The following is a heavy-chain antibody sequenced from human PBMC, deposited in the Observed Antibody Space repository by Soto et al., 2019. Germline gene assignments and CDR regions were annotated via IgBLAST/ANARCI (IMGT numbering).Heavy chain of an antibody. CDR2: ISTYNGNT. CDR3: ARGEEVEYSSSGMVDY. V-gene: IGHV1-18*01. D-gene: IGHD6-6*01. J-gene: IGHJ4*02. CDR1: GYTFTSYG. Sequence: QVQLVQSGAEVKKPGASVKVSCKASGYTFTSYGISWVRQAPGQGLEWMGWISTYNGNTNYAQKLQGRVTMTTDTTTSTAYMELRSLRSDDTAVYYCARGEEVEYSSSGMVDYWGQGTLVTVSS.